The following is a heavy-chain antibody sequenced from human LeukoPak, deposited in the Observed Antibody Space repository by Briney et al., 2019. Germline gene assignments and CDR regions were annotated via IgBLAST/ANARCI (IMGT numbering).Heavy chain of an antibody. D-gene: IGHD1-26*01. J-gene: IGHJ4*02. V-gene: IGHV3-30-3*01. CDR2: ISYDGSNK. CDR1: GFTFSSYA. Sequence: TGGSLRLSCAASGFTFSSYAMHWVRQAPGKGLEWVVVISYDGSNKYYADSVKGRFTISRDNSKNTLYLQMNSLRAEDTAVYYCAKDLAGSGSYSFDYWGQGTLVTVSS. CDR3: AKDLAGSGSYSFDY.